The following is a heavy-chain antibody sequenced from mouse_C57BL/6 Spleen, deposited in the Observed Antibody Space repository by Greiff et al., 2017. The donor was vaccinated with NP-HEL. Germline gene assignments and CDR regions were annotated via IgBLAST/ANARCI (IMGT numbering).Heavy chain of an antibody. D-gene: IGHD2-5*01. J-gene: IGHJ4*01. Sequence: LVESGAELVRPGASVTLSCKASGYTFTDYEMHWVKQTPVHGLEWIGAIDPETGGTAYNQKFKGKAILTADKSSSTAYMELRSLTSEDSAVYYCTRKYYSNYVAMDYWGQGTSVTVSS. V-gene: IGHV1-15*01. CDR3: TRKYYSNYVAMDY. CDR2: IDPETGGT. CDR1: GYTFTDYE.